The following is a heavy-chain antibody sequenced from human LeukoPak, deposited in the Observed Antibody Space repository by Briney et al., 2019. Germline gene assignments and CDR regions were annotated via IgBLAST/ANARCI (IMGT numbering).Heavy chain of an antibody. J-gene: IGHJ4*02. CDR1: GGSFSRYY. D-gene: IGHD2-21*01. CDR2: INHSGST. Sequence: SETLSLTCAVYGGSFSRYYWSWIGQPPGKGLEWIGEINHSGSTNYNPSRKSRVTISVDTSKNQFSLKLNSVTAADTAVYYCARDSSLVVIAVSQGDFDYWGQGTLVTVSS. V-gene: IGHV4-34*01. CDR3: ARDSSLVVIAVSQGDFDY.